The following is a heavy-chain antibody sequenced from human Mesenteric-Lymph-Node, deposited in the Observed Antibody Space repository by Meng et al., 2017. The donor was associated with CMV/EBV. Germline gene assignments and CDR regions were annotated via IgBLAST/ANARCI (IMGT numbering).Heavy chain of an antibody. Sequence: TGSGGSISSYYWSWIRQPPGKGLEWIGYIYYSGSTHYNPSLKSRVTISVDTSKNQFSLKLSSVTAADTAVYYCARRSGYDPVSWFDPWGQGTLVTVSS. J-gene: IGHJ5*02. V-gene: IGHV4-59*01. D-gene: IGHD5-12*01. CDR3: ARRSGYDPVSWFDP. CDR1: GGSISSYY. CDR2: IYYSGST.